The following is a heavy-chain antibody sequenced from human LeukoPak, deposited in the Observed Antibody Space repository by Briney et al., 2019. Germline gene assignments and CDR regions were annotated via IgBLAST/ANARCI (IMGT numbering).Heavy chain of an antibody. Sequence: ASVKVSCKASGYTFTGYYMHWVRQAPGQGLEWMGWINPNSGGTNYAQKFQGRVTMTRDTSISTAYMELSRLRSDDTAVYYCARAIDYYGSGSYYNPFDYWGQGTLVTVSS. CDR2: INPNSGGT. CDR1: GYTFTGYY. D-gene: IGHD3-10*01. V-gene: IGHV1-2*02. CDR3: ARAIDYYGSGSYYNPFDY. J-gene: IGHJ4*02.